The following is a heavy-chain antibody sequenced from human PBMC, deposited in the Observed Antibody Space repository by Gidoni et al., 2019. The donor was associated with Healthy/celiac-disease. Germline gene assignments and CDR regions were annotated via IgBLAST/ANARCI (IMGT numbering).Heavy chain of an antibody. D-gene: IGHD5-12*01. V-gene: IGHV3-30*18. J-gene: IGHJ5*02. CDR2: ISYDGSNK. CDR1: GFPISSYG. CDR3: AKVDSGYDDDNWFDP. Sequence: QVQLVESGGGVVQPGRSLRLACAASGFPISSYGMHWVRQAPGKGLEWVAVISYDGSNKYYADSVKGRFTISRDNSKNTLYLQMNSLRAEDTAVYYCAKVDSGYDDDNWFDPWGQGTLVTVSS.